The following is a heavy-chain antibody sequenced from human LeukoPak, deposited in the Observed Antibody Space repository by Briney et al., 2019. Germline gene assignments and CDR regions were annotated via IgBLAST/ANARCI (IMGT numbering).Heavy chain of an antibody. CDR2: ISGSGGNT. Sequence: PGGSLRLSCAASGFTFSNYAMSWVRQAPGKGREGVSGISGSGGNTYYADSVKGRFTISRDNAKNTLYLQMNSLRAEDTAVYYCAKVPPKIAARKDWFDPWGQGTLVTVSS. V-gene: IGHV3-23*01. D-gene: IGHD6-6*01. CDR3: AKVPPKIAARKDWFDP. J-gene: IGHJ5*02. CDR1: GFTFSNYA.